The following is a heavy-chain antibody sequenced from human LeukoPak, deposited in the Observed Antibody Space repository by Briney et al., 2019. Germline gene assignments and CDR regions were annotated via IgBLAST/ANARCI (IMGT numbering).Heavy chain of an antibody. V-gene: IGHV3-23*01. Sequence: GGSLGLSCAASGFTFSNYAMRWLRQAPGKGLESVSAISGSGGTTYYADSVKGRFTISRDNSKNTLYLQMNSLRAEDTAVYYCATYCTSTTCYAADDFWGQGTLVTVSS. CDR3: ATYCTSTTCYAADDF. CDR1: GFTFSNYA. J-gene: IGHJ4*02. D-gene: IGHD2-2*01. CDR2: ISGSGGTT.